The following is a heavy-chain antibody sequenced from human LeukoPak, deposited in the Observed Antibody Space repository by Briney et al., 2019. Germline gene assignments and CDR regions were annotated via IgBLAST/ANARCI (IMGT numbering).Heavy chain of an antibody. CDR3: ARDRTYGDYVIDY. J-gene: IGHJ4*02. D-gene: IGHD4-17*01. CDR1: GFTFSDYY. Sequence: GGSLRLSCAASGFTFSDYYMSWIRQAPGKGLEWVSYISSSGGTIYYADSVKGRFTISRDNAKNSLYLQMNSLRAEDTAVYYCARDRTYGDYVIDYWGQGTLVTVSS. V-gene: IGHV3-11*01. CDR2: ISSSGGTI.